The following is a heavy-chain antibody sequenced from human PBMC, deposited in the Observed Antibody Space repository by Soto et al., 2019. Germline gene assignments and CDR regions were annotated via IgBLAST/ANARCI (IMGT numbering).Heavy chain of an antibody. CDR3: AGGYYDFWSGYQDLYYYGMDV. Sequence: PGGSLRLSCAASGFTFSSYAMHWVRQAPGKGLEWVAVISYDGSNKYYADSVKGRFTISRDNSKNTLYLQMNSLRAEDTAVYYCAGGYYDFWSGYQDLYYYGMDVWGQGTTVTVSS. V-gene: IGHV3-30-3*01. D-gene: IGHD3-3*01. CDR1: GFTFSSYA. J-gene: IGHJ6*02. CDR2: ISYDGSNK.